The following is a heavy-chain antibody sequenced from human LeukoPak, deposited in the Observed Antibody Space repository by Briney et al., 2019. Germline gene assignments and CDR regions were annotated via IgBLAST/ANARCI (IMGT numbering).Heavy chain of an antibody. CDR3: ARHKLPPDSSGYHYGMDV. V-gene: IGHV5-51*01. D-gene: IGHD3-22*01. J-gene: IGHJ6*02. CDR2: IYPGDSDT. CDR1: GYSFTSYW. Sequence: GSLKISCKGSGYSFTSYWIGWVRQMPGKGLEWMGIIYPGDSDTRYSPSFQGQVTISADKSISTAYLQWSSLKASDTAMYYCARHKLPPDSSGYHYGMDVWGQGTTVTVSS.